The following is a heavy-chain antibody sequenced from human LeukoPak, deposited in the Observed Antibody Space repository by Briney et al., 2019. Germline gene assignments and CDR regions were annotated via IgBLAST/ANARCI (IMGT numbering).Heavy chain of an antibody. Sequence: PGGSLRLSCAASGFTFSSNGMSWVRQAPGRGLEWVSVISGSGGSPDYTDSVKGRFTISRDNSKNTLYLQMNGLRAEDTAVYYCAKGGKTIMCPTSCYDYWGQGTLVTVSS. CDR2: ISGSGGSP. V-gene: IGHV3-23*01. J-gene: IGHJ4*02. D-gene: IGHD2-2*01. CDR1: GFTFSSNG. CDR3: AKGGKTIMCPTSCYDY.